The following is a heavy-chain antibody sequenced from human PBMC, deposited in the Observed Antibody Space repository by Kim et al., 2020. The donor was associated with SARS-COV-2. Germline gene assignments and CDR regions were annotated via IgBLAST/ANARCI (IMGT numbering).Heavy chain of an antibody. V-gene: IGHV1-18*01. D-gene: IGHD3-22*01. CDR2: ISPYNGDT. CDR3: ARSVIVIVVIATY. CDR1: GYTFSTYV. Sequence: ASVKVSCKASGYTFSTYVMNWVRQAPGQGLEWMGWISPYNGDTNYTQKLQARVTMTTDTSTSTAYMELRSLRSDDTAVYYCARSVIVIVVIATYWVHDTL. J-gene: IGHJ1*01.